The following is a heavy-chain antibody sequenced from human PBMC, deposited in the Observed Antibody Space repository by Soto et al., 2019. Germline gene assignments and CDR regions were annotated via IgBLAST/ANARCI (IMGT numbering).Heavy chain of an antibody. CDR2: ISSNGGST. D-gene: IGHD4-17*01. CDR1: GFTFSSYA. V-gene: IGHV3-64*01. Sequence: GGSLRLSCAASGFTFSSYAMHWVRQAPGKGLEYVSAISSNGGSTYYANSVKGRFTISRDNSKNTLYLQMGSLRAEDMAVYYCAISRGTVTTLDAFDIWGQGTMVTVSS. CDR3: AISRGTVTTLDAFDI. J-gene: IGHJ3*02.